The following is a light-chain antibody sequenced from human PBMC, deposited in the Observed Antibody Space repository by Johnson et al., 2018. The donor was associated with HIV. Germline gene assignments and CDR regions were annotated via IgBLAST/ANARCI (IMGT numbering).Light chain of an antibody. V-gene: IGLV1-44*01. CDR1: SSNIGSNT. Sequence: QSVLTQSPSASGPPGQRVTISCSGSSSNIGSNTVNWYQQLPGTAPKLLIYRNNQRPSGVPDRFSGSKSGTSASLAISGLQAEDEADYYCAAWDDSLNGSYVCGTGTKVTVL. CDR3: AAWDDSLNGSYV. CDR2: RNN. J-gene: IGLJ1*01.